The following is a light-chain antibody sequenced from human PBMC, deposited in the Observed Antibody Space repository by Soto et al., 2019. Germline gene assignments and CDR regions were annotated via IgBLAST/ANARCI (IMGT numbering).Light chain of an antibody. CDR2: WAS. J-gene: IGKJ2*01. V-gene: IGKV4-1*01. Sequence: DIEMTQSPDSLAVSLGERATINCKSSQSVLYSSNNKNYFAWYQQKPGQPPKLLISWASNRESGVPDRFGGSGSGTDFTLTISSLQAEYVAVYYCQQYYGTPYTFGQGTKLEIK. CDR3: QQYYGTPYT. CDR1: QSVLYSSNNKNY.